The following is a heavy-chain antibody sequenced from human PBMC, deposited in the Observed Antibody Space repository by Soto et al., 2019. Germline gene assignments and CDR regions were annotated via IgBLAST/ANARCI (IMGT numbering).Heavy chain of an antibody. V-gene: IGHV4-59*08. CDR1: GGSFSRYY. CDR2: IYYSGGT. CDR3: ASSALGYDILTGYYQASNFHY. D-gene: IGHD3-9*01. J-gene: IGHJ4*02. Sequence: TSETLSLTCTVSGGSFSRYYWSWIRQPPGKGLEWIGYIYYSGGTNYNPSLKSRVTISVDTSKNQFSLKLSSVTAADTAVYYCASSALGYDILTGYYQASNFHYWGQGTLVTVSS.